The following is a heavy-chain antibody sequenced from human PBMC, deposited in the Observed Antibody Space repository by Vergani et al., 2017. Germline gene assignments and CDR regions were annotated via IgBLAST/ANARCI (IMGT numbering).Heavy chain of an antibody. V-gene: IGHV4-39*01. J-gene: IGHJ1*01. CDR3: ARQIRSLDYGDYVRYFQH. CDR2: IYYSGGT. CDR1: GGSISSSSYY. Sequence: QLQLQESGPGLVKPSETLSLTCTVSGGSISSSSYYWGWIRQPPGKGLEWIGSIYYSGGTYYNPSLKSRVTISVDTSKNQFSLKLSSVTAADTAVYYCARQIRSLDYGDYVRYFQHWGQGTLVTVSS. D-gene: IGHD4-17*01.